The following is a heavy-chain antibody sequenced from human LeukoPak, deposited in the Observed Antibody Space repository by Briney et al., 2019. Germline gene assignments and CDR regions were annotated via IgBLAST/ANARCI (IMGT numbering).Heavy chain of an antibody. CDR3: TRGGDGTRRDFDY. Sequence: ASVKVSCKASGYTFTGYYIHWVRQAPGQGLEWMGWINSNSGDTNYAQNFQGRVTMTRDTSINTAYMELSSLRSGDAAIYYCTRGGDGTRRDFDYWGQGTLVTVSS. J-gene: IGHJ4*02. CDR1: GYTFTGYY. CDR2: INSNSGDT. V-gene: IGHV1-2*02. D-gene: IGHD5-24*01.